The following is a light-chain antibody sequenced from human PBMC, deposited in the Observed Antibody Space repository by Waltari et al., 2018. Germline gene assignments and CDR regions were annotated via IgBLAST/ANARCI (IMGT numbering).Light chain of an antibody. Sequence: EIVLTQSPGTLSLSPGERATLSCRASESVSGSDLAWYQQKPGRATRLLIHGVFSRATGIPDRFSGSGSGTDFSLTISRREPEYFAVYYCQQYGTTPCTFGQGTKLEI. V-gene: IGKV3-20*01. CDR3: QQYGTTPCT. CDR2: GVF. J-gene: IGKJ2*02. CDR1: ESVSGSD.